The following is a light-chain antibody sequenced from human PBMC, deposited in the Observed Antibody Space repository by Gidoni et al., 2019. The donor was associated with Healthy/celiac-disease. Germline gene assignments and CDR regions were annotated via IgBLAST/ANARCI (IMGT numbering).Light chain of an antibody. CDR1: QSLLHSNGYNY. Sequence: EIVMTQSPLSLPVTPGEPASISCRSSQSLLHSNGYNYLDWYLQKPGQSPQLLIYLGSNRASGVPDRFRGSGSGTDFTLKISRVEAEDVGVYYCMQALQTPITFXPXTKVDIK. V-gene: IGKV2-28*01. CDR3: MQALQTPIT. J-gene: IGKJ3*01. CDR2: LGS.